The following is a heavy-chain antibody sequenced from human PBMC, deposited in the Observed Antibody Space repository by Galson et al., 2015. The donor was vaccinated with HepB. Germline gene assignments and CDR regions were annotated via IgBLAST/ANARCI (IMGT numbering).Heavy chain of an antibody. CDR3: ARVQKAYNYYYFMDV. D-gene: IGHD5-24*01. J-gene: IGHJ6*03. CDR2: VNPNGGST. CDR1: GYTFTHYY. Sequence: SCKASGYTFTHYYVHWVRQAPGQGLEWLGWVNPNGGSTRYSQKFQGRVTMTRDTFTSTVYMELNSLRSADTAVYYCARVQKAYNYYYFMDVWGRGTTVTVSS. V-gene: IGHV1-46*01.